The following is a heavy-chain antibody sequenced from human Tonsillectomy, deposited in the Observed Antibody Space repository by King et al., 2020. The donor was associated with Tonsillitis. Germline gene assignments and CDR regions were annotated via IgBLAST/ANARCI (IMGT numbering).Heavy chain of an antibody. CDR2: TSASGVDT. CDR3: ANEGKLGGAFNI. Sequence: VQLVEAGGGLVQPGGSLRLSCAASGFTFSHYAMSWVRQAPGKGLEWVSGTSASGVDTYYADSVKGRFTLSRDNSKSTGYLQMSSLRAEDTAVYYCANEGKLGGAFNIWGQGTMVTVSS. J-gene: IGHJ3*02. CDR1: GFTFSHYA. V-gene: IGHV3-23*04. D-gene: IGHD7-27*01.